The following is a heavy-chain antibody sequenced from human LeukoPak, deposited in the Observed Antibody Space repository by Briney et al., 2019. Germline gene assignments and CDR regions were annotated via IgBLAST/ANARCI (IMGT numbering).Heavy chain of an antibody. Sequence: PSGTLSLTCAVSGGSVSSGTYYWSWIRQPPGKGLEWIGYIYYSGSTNYNPSLKSRVTISVDTSKNQFSLRLSSVTAADTAVYYCARMLPAVAGRPFDYWGQGTLVTVSS. J-gene: IGHJ4*02. V-gene: IGHV4-61*01. CDR2: IYYSGST. D-gene: IGHD6-19*01. CDR1: GGSVSSGTYY. CDR3: ARMLPAVAGRPFDY.